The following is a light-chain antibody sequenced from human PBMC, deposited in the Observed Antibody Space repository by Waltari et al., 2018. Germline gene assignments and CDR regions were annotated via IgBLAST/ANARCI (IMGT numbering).Light chain of an antibody. J-gene: IGLJ2*01. CDR1: SSDVGGYNY. Sequence: QSDLSQPASMSGSPGQSITISCTGTSSDVGGYNYVPWYQEYPGKAPTLIIYDVKNGPSGVSNRYSGSKSGNTASLTISGRQAEDEADYYCSSYTSTSTVLFGGGTKVTVL. CDR2: DVK. CDR3: SSYTSTSTVL. V-gene: IGLV2-14*03.